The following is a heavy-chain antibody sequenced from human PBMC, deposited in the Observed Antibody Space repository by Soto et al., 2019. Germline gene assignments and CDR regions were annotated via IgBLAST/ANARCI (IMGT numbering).Heavy chain of an antibody. CDR2: ISRDGRNT. CDR3: AKGGDYGDYGIYMDV. CDR1: GFTFSSYP. Sequence: EVQLVESGGKWVQPGGSLRLSCSASGFTFSSYPLHWVRQAPGKGLEYVSTISRDGRNTYFADSVKGRFTISRDNSENSLYLHMSSLRVGDTAVYYCAKGGDYGDYGIYMDVWGKGTTVTVSS. D-gene: IGHD4-17*01. V-gene: IGHV3-64D*08. J-gene: IGHJ6*03.